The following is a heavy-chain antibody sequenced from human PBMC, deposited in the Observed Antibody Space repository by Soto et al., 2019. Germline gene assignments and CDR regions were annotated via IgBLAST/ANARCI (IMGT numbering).Heavy chain of an antibody. J-gene: IGHJ4*02. V-gene: IGHV1-69*13. CDR2: ITPIYPTT. D-gene: IGHD6-25*01. Sequence: SVKVTCKASVGTFYTYTFSWVRQAPGQGLEWMGSITPIYPTTNYAEKIQGRLTVTADGSTNGAYMELNRLTSEDTAVYYCARIPRCGFLTLEDLDSWGQGTLVTVSS. CDR3: ARIPRCGFLTLEDLDS. CDR1: VGTFYTYT.